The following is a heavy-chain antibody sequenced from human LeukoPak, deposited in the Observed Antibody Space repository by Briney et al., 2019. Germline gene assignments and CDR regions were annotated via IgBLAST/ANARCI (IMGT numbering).Heavy chain of an antibody. Sequence: SETLSLTCAVYGGSFSGYYWSWIRQPPGKGLEWIGEINHSGSTNYNPSLKSRVTISVDTSKNQFSLKLSSVTAADTAVYYCARVVQLWLKDYGMDVWGQGTTVTVSS. CDR3: ARVVQLWLKDYGMDV. CDR1: GGSFSGYY. V-gene: IGHV4-34*01. J-gene: IGHJ6*02. D-gene: IGHD5-18*01. CDR2: INHSGST.